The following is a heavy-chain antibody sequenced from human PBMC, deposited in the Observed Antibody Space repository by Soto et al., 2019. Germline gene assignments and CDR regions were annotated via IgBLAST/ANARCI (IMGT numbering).Heavy chain of an antibody. CDR2: VYYSGST. CDR1: GGSISSYY. D-gene: IGHD6-13*01. V-gene: IGHV4-59*08. Sequence: QVQLQESGPGLVKPSETLSLTCNVSGGSISSYYWSWIRQPPGKGLEWLAYVYYSGSTNYNPSLKSRVTISLATSKNQFSLKLSSVTAADTAVYFCASSTWYGRIDYWGQGTLVTVSS. J-gene: IGHJ4*02. CDR3: ASSTWYGRIDY.